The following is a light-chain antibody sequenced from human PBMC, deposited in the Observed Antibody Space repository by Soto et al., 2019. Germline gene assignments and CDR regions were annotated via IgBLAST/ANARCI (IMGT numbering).Light chain of an antibody. J-gene: IGLJ1*01. CDR1: SSDVGGYNY. Sequence: QSALTQPRSVSGSPGQSVTVSCTGTSSDVGGYNYVSWYRQYPGEAPKLLIYDVTERLSGVPDRFSGSKSGNTASLTISGLQAEDEADYYCCSYAGGHIHYIIGTVTKLTVL. CDR3: CSYAGGHIHYI. V-gene: IGLV2-11*01. CDR2: DVT.